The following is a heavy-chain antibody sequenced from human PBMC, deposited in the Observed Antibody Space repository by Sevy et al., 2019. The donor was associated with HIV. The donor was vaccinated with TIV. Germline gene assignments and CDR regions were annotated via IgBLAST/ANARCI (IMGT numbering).Heavy chain of an antibody. CDR1: GYSFTSYW. Sequence: GESLKISCKGSGYSFTSYWIGWVRQMPGKGLEWMGMIYPGDSNTRYSPSFQGQVTISDDKSISTAYLQWSSLKASDTAMYYCARTGLELRPDAFDIWGQRTMVTFSS. CDR3: ARTGLELRPDAFDI. D-gene: IGHD1-7*01. CDR2: IYPGDSNT. V-gene: IGHV5-51*01. J-gene: IGHJ3*02.